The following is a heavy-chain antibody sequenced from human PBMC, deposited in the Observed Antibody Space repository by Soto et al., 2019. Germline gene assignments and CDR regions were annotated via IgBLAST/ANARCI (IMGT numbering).Heavy chain of an antibody. CDR3: ARDPQYYYDSSGYYSDP. CDR2: INSDGSST. D-gene: IGHD3-22*01. J-gene: IGHJ4*02. V-gene: IGHV3-74*01. Sequence: PGGSLRLSCAASGFTFSSYWMHWVRQAPGKGLVWVSRINSDGSSTSYADSVKGRFTISRDNAKNTLYLQMNSLRAEDTAVYYCARDPQYYYDSSGYYSDPWGQGTLVTVSS. CDR1: GFTFSSYW.